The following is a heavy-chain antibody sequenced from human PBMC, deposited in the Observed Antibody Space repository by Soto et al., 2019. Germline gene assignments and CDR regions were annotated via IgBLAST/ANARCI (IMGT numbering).Heavy chain of an antibody. J-gene: IGHJ6*02. CDR3: AGTKYSSSYYPGDYYYYGMDV. Sequence: ASVKVSCKASGYTFTSYAMHWVRQAPGQRLEWMGWINAGNGNTKYSQKFQGRVTITRDTSASTAYMELSSLRSEDTAVYYCAGTKYSSSYYPGDYYYYGMDVWGQGTTVTVSS. CDR1: GYTFTSYA. D-gene: IGHD6-13*01. V-gene: IGHV1-3*01. CDR2: INAGNGNT.